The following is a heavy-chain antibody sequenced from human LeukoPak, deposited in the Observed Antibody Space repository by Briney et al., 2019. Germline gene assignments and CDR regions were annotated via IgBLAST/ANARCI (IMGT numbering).Heavy chain of an antibody. D-gene: IGHD3-3*01. Sequence: GESLKISCKGSGYSFTSYWIGWVRQMRGKGLEWIGIIYPGDSDTRDRPSFQGQVTIEADKSISTAYLQWSSLKASDTAMYYCARQHYDFWSGYSLWGQGTLVTVSS. CDR1: GYSFTSYW. CDR3: ARQHYDFWSGYSL. J-gene: IGHJ4*02. V-gene: IGHV5-51*01. CDR2: IYPGDSDT.